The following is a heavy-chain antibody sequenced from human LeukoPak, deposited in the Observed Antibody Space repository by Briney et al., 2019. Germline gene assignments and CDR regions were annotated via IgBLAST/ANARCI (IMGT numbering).Heavy chain of an antibody. CDR2: IYHSGST. J-gene: IGHJ6*04. V-gene: IGHV4-4*02. CDR3: ARRTQLTYYGMDV. CDR1: GGSISSSNW. D-gene: IGHD2-2*01. Sequence: SETLSLTCAVSGGSISSSNWWSWVRQPPGKGLEWIGEIYHSGSTNYNPSLKSRVTISVDKSKNQFSLKLSSVTAADTAVYYCARRTQLTYYGMDVWGKGTTVTVSP.